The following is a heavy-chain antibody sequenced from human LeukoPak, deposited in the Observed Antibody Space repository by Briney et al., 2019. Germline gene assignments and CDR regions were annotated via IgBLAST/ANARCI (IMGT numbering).Heavy chain of an antibody. D-gene: IGHD3-10*01. J-gene: IGHJ6*02. V-gene: IGHV3-7*01. CDR1: GFTFSSYW. Sequence: GSLRLSCAASGFTFSSYWMSWVRQAPGKGLEWVANIKQDGSEKYYVDSVKGRFTISRDNAKNSLYLQMNSLRAEDTAAYYWARDGFTMVTRYGMDVWGQGTTVTVSS. CDR2: IKQDGSEK. CDR3: ARDGFTMVTRYGMDV.